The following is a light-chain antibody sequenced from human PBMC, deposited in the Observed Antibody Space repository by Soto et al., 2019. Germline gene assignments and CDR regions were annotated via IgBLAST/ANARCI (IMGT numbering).Light chain of an antibody. Sequence: EIVLTQSPATLSLSPGERATLSCMASQSVSSYLAWYQQKPGQAPRLLIYGASTRATGIPARFSGSGSGTEFTLTISSLQSEDFAVYYCQQYYNGPPITFGQGTLLEIK. CDR2: GAS. CDR3: QQYYNGPPIT. V-gene: IGKV3-15*01. CDR1: QSVSSY. J-gene: IGKJ5*01.